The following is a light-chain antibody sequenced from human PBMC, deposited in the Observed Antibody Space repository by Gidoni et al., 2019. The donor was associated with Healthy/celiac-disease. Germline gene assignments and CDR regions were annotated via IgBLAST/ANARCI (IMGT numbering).Light chain of an antibody. CDR2: AAS. Sequence: DIQMTQSPSSLSASVGDRVTITCRASQSISSYLNWYQQKPGKAPKLLIYAASSLQSWVPSMFSGSGSGTDSPLTISILQPEVFATYYCQHSYSTPLTFGGGTKVEIK. V-gene: IGKV1-39*01. J-gene: IGKJ4*01. CDR3: QHSYSTPLT. CDR1: QSISSY.